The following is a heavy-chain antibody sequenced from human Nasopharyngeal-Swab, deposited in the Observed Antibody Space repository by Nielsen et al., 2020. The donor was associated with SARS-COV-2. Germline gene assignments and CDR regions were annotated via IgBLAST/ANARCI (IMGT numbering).Heavy chain of an antibody. CDR1: GFTFSSYS. Sequence: GESLKISCAASGFTFSSYSMNWVRQAPGKGLEWVSSISSSSSSYIYYADSVKGRFTISRDNAKNSLYLQMNSLRAEDTAVYYCARDGGGCSSTSCYTWGQGTLVTVSS. V-gene: IGHV3-21*01. J-gene: IGHJ4*02. CDR3: ARDGGGCSSTSCYT. D-gene: IGHD2-2*02. CDR2: ISSSSSSYI.